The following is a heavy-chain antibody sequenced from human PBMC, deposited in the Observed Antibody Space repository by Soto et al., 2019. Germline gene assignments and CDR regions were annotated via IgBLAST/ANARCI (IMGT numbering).Heavy chain of an antibody. CDR1: GYTFTSYY. V-gene: IGHV1-46*01. D-gene: IGHD3-22*01. CDR3: ARGRAYYDSSGAFDY. J-gene: IGHJ4*02. Sequence: QVQLVQSGAEVKKPGASVKVSCKASGYTFTSYYMHWVRQAPGQGLEWMGIINPSGGSTSYAQKFQGRGTITRDTSPSTVYMELSSLRSEDTAVDYCARGRAYYDSSGAFDYWGQGTLVTVSS. CDR2: INPSGGST.